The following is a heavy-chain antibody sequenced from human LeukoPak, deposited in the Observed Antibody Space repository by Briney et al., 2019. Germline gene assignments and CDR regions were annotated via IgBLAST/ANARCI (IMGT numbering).Heavy chain of an antibody. CDR3: ARDPYYYDSSGYDY. D-gene: IGHD3-22*01. CDR1: GYTFTIYG. J-gene: IGHJ4*02. V-gene: IGHV1-18*01. CDR2: ISAYNGNT. Sequence: ASVKVSCKASGYTFTIYGISWVRQAPGQGLEWMGWISAYNGNTNYAQKLQGRVTMTTDTSTSTAYMELRSLRSDDTAVYYCARDPYYYDSSGYDYWGQGTRVTVSS.